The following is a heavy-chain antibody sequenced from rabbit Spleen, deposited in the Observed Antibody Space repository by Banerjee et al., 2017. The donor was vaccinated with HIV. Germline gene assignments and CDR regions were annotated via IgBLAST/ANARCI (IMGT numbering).Heavy chain of an antibody. J-gene: IGHJ3*01. D-gene: IGHD8-1*01. CDR3: ARDTGSSFSSYGMDL. Sequence: QSLEESGGDLVKPGASLTLTCTASGFDLSSYYYMSWVRQAPGEGLEWIGCIYTSSGSTWYASWAKGRFTISKTSSTTVTLQMTSLTVADTATYFCARDTGSSFSSYGMDLWGQGTLVTVS. CDR1: GFDLSSYYY. V-gene: IGHV1S40*01. CDR2: IYTSSGST.